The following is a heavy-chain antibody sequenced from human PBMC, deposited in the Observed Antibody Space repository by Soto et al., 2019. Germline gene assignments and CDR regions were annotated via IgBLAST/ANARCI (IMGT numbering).Heavy chain of an antibody. Sequence: GGSMRLSCAASGFTFSSYARRWVRQAPGKGLEWVAVISYDGGNKYYADSVKGRFTISRDNSKNTLYLQMNSLRAEDTAVYYCARDRPPSITMIVVVIVPPSYYFDYWGQGTLVTVSS. V-gene: IGHV3-30-3*01. CDR2: ISYDGGNK. CDR3: ARDRPPSITMIVVVIVPPSYYFDY. CDR1: GFTFSSYA. D-gene: IGHD3-22*01. J-gene: IGHJ4*02.